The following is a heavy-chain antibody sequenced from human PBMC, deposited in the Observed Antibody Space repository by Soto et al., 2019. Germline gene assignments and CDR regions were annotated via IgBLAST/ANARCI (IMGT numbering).Heavy chain of an antibody. D-gene: IGHD6-19*01. V-gene: IGHV3-23*01. CDR3: AKGADSSGFSPLYYYYYYMDV. CDR1: GFTFSSYA. J-gene: IGHJ6*03. CDR2: ISGSGGST. Sequence: GGSLRLSCAASGFTFSSYAMSWVRQAPGKGLEWVSAISGSGGSTYYADSVKGRFTISRDNSKNTLYLQMNSLRAEDTAVYYCAKGADSSGFSPLYYYYYYMDVWGKGTTVTVSS.